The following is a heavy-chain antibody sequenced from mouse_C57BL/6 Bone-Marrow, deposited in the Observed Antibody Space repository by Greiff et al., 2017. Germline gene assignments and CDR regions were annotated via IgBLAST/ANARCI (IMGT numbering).Heavy chain of an antibody. J-gene: IGHJ4*01. D-gene: IGHD1-1*01. CDR2: INPNNGGT. CDR3: ARVTTVVAYYAMDY. CDR1: GYTFTDYN. V-gene: IGHV1-22*01. Sequence: VQLQQSGPELVKPGASVKMSCKASGYTFTDYNMHWVKQSHGKSLEWIGYINPNNGGTSYNQKFKGKATLTVNKSSSTAYMELRSLTSEDSAVYYCARVTTVVAYYAMDYWGQGTSVTVSS.